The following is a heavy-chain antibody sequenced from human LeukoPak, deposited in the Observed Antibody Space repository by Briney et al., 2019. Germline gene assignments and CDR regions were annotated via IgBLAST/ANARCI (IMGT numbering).Heavy chain of an antibody. D-gene: IGHD3-22*01. CDR2: IYYSGST. CDR3: ARRLDYYGSSGYDHWFAP. CDR1: GGSFSGYY. J-gene: IGHJ5*02. V-gene: IGHV4-59*08. Sequence: SETLSLTCAVYGGSFSGYYWSWIRQPPGKGLEWIGYIYYSGSTNYNPSLKSRVTISVDTSKNQFSLKLSSVTAADTAGYYCARRLDYYGSSGYDHWFAPWRQGTLATV.